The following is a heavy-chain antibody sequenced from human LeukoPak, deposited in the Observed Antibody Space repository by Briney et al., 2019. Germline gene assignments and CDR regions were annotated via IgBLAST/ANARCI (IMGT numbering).Heavy chain of an antibody. CDR1: GFTFSSYA. J-gene: IGHJ4*02. CDR2: ISGSCGRT. D-gene: IGHD5-18*01. CDR3: AKELFAGAMVDY. Sequence: PGGSLRLSCAASGFTFSSYAMSCVRQAPGKRLEGVLAISGSCGRTYYADSVKGRFTISRDNSKNTLYLQMNSLRAEDTAVYYCAKELFAGAMVDYWGQGTLVTVSS. V-gene: IGHV3-23*01.